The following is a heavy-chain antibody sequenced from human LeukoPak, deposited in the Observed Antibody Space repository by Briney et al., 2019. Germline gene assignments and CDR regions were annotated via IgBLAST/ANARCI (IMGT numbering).Heavy chain of an antibody. J-gene: IGHJ5*02. V-gene: IGHV1-69*05. D-gene: IGHD3-22*01. CDR1: GGTFSSYA. CDR3: ARIGYYDSSGYYSQGLDP. CDR2: IIPIFGTA. Sequence: SVKVSCKASGGTFSSYAISWVRQAPGQGLEWMGGIIPIFGTANYAQKFQGRVTITTDESTSTAYMELSSLRSEDTAVYYCARIGYYDSSGYYSQGLDPWGQGTLVTVSP.